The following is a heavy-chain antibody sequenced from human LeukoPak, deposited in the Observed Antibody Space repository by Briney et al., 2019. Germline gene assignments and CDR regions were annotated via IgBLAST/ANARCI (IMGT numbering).Heavy chain of an antibody. D-gene: IGHD4-4*01. Sequence: SETLSLTCAVSGGSISSGGYSWSWIRQPPGKGLEWIGYIYYSGSTNYNPSLKSRVTISVDTSKNQFSLKLSSVTAADTAVYYCARLASTTVTTSIYYYYYGMDVWGQGTTVTVSS. CDR3: ARLASTTVTTSIYYYYYGMDV. CDR2: IYYSGST. V-gene: IGHV4-61*08. CDR1: GGSISSGGYS. J-gene: IGHJ6*02.